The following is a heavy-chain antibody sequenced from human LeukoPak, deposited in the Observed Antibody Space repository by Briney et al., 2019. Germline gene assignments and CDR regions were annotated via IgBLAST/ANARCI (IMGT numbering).Heavy chain of an antibody. CDR1: GGTFSSYA. CDR2: TIPIFGTA. CDR3: ARERRYCSSTSCYRDGAFDI. Sequence: SVKVSCKASGGTFSSYAISWVRQAPGQGLEWMGGTIPIFGTANYAQKFQGRVTITADESTSTAYMELRSLRSDDTAVYYCARERRYCSSTSCYRDGAFDIWGQGTMVTVSS. J-gene: IGHJ3*02. V-gene: IGHV1-69*13. D-gene: IGHD2-2*01.